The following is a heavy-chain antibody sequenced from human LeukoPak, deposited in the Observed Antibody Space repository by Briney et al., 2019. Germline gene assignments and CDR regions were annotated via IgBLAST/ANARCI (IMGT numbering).Heavy chain of an antibody. V-gene: IGHV4-39*07. CDR1: GGSIRSSSYY. CDR3: ARAVVGAPYYFDY. J-gene: IGHJ4*02. CDR2: IYYSGST. D-gene: IGHD2-15*01. Sequence: PSETLSLTCTVSGGSIRSSSYYWGWIRQPPGKGLEWIGSIYYSGSTYYNPSLKSRLTISVDTSKNQFSLKLSSVTAADTAVYYCARAVVGAPYYFDYWGQGTLVTVSS.